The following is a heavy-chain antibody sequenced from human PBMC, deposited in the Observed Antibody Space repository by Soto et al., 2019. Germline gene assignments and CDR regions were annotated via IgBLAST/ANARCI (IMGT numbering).Heavy chain of an antibody. J-gene: IGHJ6*02. CDR3: ARGMNTAIFYGMDV. Sequence: GGSLRLSCAASGFTFSRSSMNWVRQAPGKGLEWVSSISSSSNFIYYEDSVKGRFTVSRDNAKNSLYLQMISLRAEDTAVYYCARGMNTAIFYGMDVWGQGTPVTVSS. CDR2: ISSSSNFI. CDR1: GFTFSRSS. V-gene: IGHV3-21*01. D-gene: IGHD5-18*01.